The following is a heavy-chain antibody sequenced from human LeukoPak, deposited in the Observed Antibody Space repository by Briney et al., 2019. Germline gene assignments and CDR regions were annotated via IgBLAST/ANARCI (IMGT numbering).Heavy chain of an antibody. D-gene: IGHD3-3*01. Sequence: GGSLRLSCAASGFTFSSYAMSWVRQAPGKGLEWVSAISGSGGSTYYADSVKGRFTISRDNSKNTLYLRMNSLRAEDTAVYYCAREFTYYDFWSGSSNWFDPWGQGTLVTVSS. V-gene: IGHV3-23*01. CDR1: GFTFSSYA. CDR3: AREFTYYDFWSGSSNWFDP. J-gene: IGHJ5*02. CDR2: ISGSGGST.